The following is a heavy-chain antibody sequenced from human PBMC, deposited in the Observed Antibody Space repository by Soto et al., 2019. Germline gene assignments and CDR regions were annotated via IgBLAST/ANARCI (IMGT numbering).Heavy chain of an antibody. J-gene: IGHJ2*01. CDR1: GGSISSGGYY. Sequence: SETLSLTCTVSGGSISSGGYYWSWIRQHPGKGLEWIGYIYYSGSTYYNPSPKSRVTISVDKSKNQFSLKLSSVTAADTAVYYCARERTNFYGDYVRYFDLWGRGTLVTVSS. CDR2: IYYSGST. D-gene: IGHD4-17*01. V-gene: IGHV4-31*03. CDR3: ARERTNFYGDYVRYFDL.